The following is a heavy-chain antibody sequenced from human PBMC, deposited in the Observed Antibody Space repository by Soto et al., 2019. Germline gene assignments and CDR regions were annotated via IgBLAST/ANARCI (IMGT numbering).Heavy chain of an antibody. J-gene: IGHJ4*02. CDR3: AKDLIQYNWKNSFYFEY. CDR1: GFTFSSYA. V-gene: IGHV3-23*01. D-gene: IGHD1-1*01. Sequence: GGSLRLSCAASGFTFSSYAMSWVRQAPGKGLEWVSAISGSGGSTYYADSVKGRFTISRDNSKNTLYLQMNSLRAEDTAVYYCAKDLIQYNWKNSFYFEYWGQGTLVTVSS. CDR2: ISGSGGST.